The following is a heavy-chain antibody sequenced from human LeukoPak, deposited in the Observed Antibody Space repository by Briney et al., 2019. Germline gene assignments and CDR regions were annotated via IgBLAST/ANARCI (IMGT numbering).Heavy chain of an antibody. CDR1: EFTFSSYE. CDR2: ISSSGSTI. D-gene: IGHD3-9*01. J-gene: IGHJ6*03. V-gene: IGHV3-48*03. Sequence: GGSLRLSCAASEFTFSSYEMNWVRQAPGKGLEWVSYISSSGSTIYYAESLKGRFTISRDNARNSLYLQMNGLSADDTAVYYCARLLEPATGYYMDVWGKGTTVTISS. CDR3: ARLLEPATGYYMDV.